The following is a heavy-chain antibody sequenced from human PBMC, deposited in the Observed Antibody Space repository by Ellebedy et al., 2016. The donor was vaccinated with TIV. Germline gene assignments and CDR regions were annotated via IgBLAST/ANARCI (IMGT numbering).Heavy chain of an antibody. CDR1: GFNFGTYW. CDR2: INQGGSHV. V-gene: IGHV3-7*01. D-gene: IGHD4-17*01. J-gene: IGHJ4*02. CDR3: YGRGDFDY. Sequence: GRSLRLSXAASGFNFGTYWMSWVRQAPGEGLEWVANINQGGSHVYYVDSVMDRFTISRDNAKNSLYLQMSSLSAEDTAVYYCYGRGDFDYWGQGTLVTVSS.